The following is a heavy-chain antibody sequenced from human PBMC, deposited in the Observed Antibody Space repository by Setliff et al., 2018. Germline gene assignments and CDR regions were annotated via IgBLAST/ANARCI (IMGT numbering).Heavy chain of an antibody. D-gene: IGHD6-19*01. J-gene: IGHJ4*02. Sequence: PSETLSLTCTVSGGSISSGGYHWSWIRQHPGKGLEWIGYIYYSGSTSYYNPSLKSRVTISVDTSKNQFSLKLSSVTAADTAVYYCARGRAGHSGHWGQGTLVTVSS. CDR1: GGSISSGGYH. CDR2: IYYSGSTS. CDR3: ARGRAGHSGH. V-gene: IGHV4-31*03.